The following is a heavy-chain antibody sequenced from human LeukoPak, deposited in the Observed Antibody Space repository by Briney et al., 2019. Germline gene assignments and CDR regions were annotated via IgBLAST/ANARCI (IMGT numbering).Heavy chain of an antibody. CDR3: ARVGKVYCSSTSCYLGY. D-gene: IGHD2-2*01. CDR2: MNPNSGNT. J-gene: IGHJ4*02. CDR1: GYTFTSYD. Sequence: GASVKVSCKASGYTFTSYDINWVRQATGQGLEWMGWMNPNSGNTGYAQKFQGRVTITRNTSISTAYMELSGLRSEDTAVYYCARVGKVYCSSTSCYLGYWGQGTLVTVSS. V-gene: IGHV1-8*03.